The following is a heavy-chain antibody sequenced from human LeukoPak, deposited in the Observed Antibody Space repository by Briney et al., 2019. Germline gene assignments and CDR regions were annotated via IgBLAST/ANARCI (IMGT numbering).Heavy chain of an antibody. J-gene: IGHJ4*02. Sequence: GASVKVSCKASGYTFTSYDINWVRQATGQGLEWMGGIIPIFGTANYAQKFQGRVTITADKSTSTAYMELSSLRSEDTAVYYCTRGKQLWLPYYFDYWGQGTLVTVSS. CDR3: TRGKQLWLPYYFDY. D-gene: IGHD5-18*01. V-gene: IGHV1-69*06. CDR2: IIPIFGTA. CDR1: GYTFTSYD.